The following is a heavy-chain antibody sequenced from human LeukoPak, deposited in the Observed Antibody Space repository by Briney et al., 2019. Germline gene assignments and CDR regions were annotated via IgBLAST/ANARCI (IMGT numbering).Heavy chain of an antibody. Sequence: GSLRLSCAASGFTFSSYAMSWVRQAPGRGLEWVSSISGSGGSTQYAASVQGRFTISRDNSKNTLFLQMNSLRAEDTAVYYCAKKGIYSGTYGAAAFDFWGQGTMVTVSS. J-gene: IGHJ3*01. CDR3: AKKGIYSGTYGAAAFDF. CDR2: ISGSGGST. D-gene: IGHD1-26*01. CDR1: GFTFSSYA. V-gene: IGHV3-23*01.